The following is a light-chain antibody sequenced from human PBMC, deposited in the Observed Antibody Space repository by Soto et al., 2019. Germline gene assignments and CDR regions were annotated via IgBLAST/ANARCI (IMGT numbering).Light chain of an antibody. CDR2: GAS. V-gene: IGKV3-20*01. CDR1: QSVSSSY. CDR3: QQYGSSPVT. Sequence: EIVLTQSPGTLSLSPGERATLSCRASQSVSSSYLAWYQQKPGQATRLLIYGASSRATGIPDRFSGSGSGTDFPLTISRLEPEDFAVYYCQQYGSSPVTFGQGTKWIS. J-gene: IGKJ1*01.